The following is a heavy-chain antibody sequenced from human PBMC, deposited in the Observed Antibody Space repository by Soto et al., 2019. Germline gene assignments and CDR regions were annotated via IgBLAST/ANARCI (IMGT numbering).Heavy chain of an antibody. Sequence: SETLSFTCAVSGGSISSGGYSWSWIRQPPGKGLEWIGYIYHSGSTYYNPSLKSRVTISVDRSKNQFSLKLSSVTAADTAVYYCAREGYCSSTSCLNKFDPWGQGTLVTVSS. D-gene: IGHD2-2*01. CDR3: AREGYCSSTSCLNKFDP. J-gene: IGHJ5*02. CDR2: IYHSGST. V-gene: IGHV4-30-2*01. CDR1: GGSISSGGYS.